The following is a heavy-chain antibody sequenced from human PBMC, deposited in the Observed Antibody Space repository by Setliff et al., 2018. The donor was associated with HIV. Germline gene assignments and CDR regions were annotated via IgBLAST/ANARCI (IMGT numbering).Heavy chain of an antibody. V-gene: IGHV4-39*07. CDR3: AREDASGNHAFDF. D-gene: IGHD2-2*01. CDR2: IYYSGST. J-gene: IGHJ3*01. CDR1: GGSVNNNNCY. Sequence: SETLSLTCTVSGGSVNNNNCYWGWIRQPPGKGLEWIGNIYYSGSTYYTPSLKSRVTISVDTSKNQFSLRLSSVTAADTAVYYCAREDASGNHAFDFWGQGKMVTVSS.